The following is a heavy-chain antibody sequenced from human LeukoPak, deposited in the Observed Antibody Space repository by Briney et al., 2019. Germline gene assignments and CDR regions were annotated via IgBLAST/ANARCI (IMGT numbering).Heavy chain of an antibody. CDR2: ISRTSNYI. Sequence: GGSLRLSCAASGFIFSDQNMNWVRQAPGKGLEWVSSISRTSNYIYYADSVKGRFTISRDNANNSLYLQMSSLRAEDTAVYYCAKDQRGWVPEVWGQGTLVTVSS. D-gene: IGHD1-14*01. CDR3: AKDQRGWVPEV. CDR1: GFIFSDQN. J-gene: IGHJ4*02. V-gene: IGHV3-21*04.